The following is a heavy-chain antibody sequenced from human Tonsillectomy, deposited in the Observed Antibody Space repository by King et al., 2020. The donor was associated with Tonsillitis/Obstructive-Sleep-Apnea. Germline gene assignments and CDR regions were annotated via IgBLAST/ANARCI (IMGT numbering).Heavy chain of an antibody. CDR3: ATGSVLSRGSYYVGMDA. Sequence: VQLVESGGGLVQPGGSLRLSCAASGFTFSDHYMDWVRQAPGKGLEWVGRIRNKANDYTTEYAASVKGRFTVSRDNSKYSLYLQMNSLKTEDTAVYYCATGSVLSRGSYYVGMDAWGPGTTVTVSS. CDR1: GFTFSDHY. D-gene: IGHD1-26*01. CDR2: IRNKANDYTT. V-gene: IGHV3-72*01. J-gene: IGHJ6*02.